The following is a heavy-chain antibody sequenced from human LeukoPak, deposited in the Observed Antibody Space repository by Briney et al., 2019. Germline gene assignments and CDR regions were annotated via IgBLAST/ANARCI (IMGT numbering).Heavy chain of an antibody. CDR3: ARGCGADCPNAEYFQH. Sequence: GASVKVSCKASGYTFTSHDINWVRQATGQRLEWMGWINPGNGNSKYSQNFQGRVTITRDTSASTAYMELSSLRSEDTAIYYCARGCGADCPNAEYFQHWGLGTLVTVSP. D-gene: IGHD2-21*02. CDR1: GYTFTSHD. V-gene: IGHV1-3*01. J-gene: IGHJ1*01. CDR2: INPGNGNS.